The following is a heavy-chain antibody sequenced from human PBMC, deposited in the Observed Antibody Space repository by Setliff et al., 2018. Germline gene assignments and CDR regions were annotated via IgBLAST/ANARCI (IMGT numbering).Heavy chain of an antibody. Sequence: SETLSLTCTVSGDSSSGHHWSWIRQPPGKGLEWIGYISRSGNTKYNPSLKSRVAISIDTSKNQFSLNLSSVTAADTAVYYCARMSGFLYMDVWGKGTTVTVSS. D-gene: IGHD3-3*01. CDR1: GDSSSGHH. J-gene: IGHJ6*03. V-gene: IGHV4-59*08. CDR2: ISRSGNT. CDR3: ARMSGFLYMDV.